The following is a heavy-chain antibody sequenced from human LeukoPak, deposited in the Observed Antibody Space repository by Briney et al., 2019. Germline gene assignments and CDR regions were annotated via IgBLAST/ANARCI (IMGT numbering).Heavy chain of an antibody. Sequence: PSQTLSLTCTVSGGSISSGTYYWSWIRQPAGKGLEWIGRIYTTGSTNYNPSLKSRATISVDTSKNQFSLKLGSVTAADTAVYFCASSSSGSYYYMDVWGKGTTVTVSS. V-gene: IGHV4-61*02. D-gene: IGHD3-10*01. CDR2: IYTTGST. CDR3: ASSSSGSYYYMDV. CDR1: GGSISSGTYY. J-gene: IGHJ6*03.